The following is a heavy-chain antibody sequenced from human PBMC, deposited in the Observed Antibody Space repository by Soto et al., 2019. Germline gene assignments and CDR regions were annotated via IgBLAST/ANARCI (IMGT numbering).Heavy chain of an antibody. CDR1: GYSFSDYW. CDR2: IYPGDSDT. Sequence: PGESLKISCKGSGYSFSDYWIGWVRQMPGKGLEWMGIIYPGDSDTIYSPSFQGQVTISADKSISTAYLQWSGLKASDTAVFYCATRGGSYQADYWGQGTLVTVSS. CDR3: ATRGGSYQADY. V-gene: IGHV5-51*01. J-gene: IGHJ4*02. D-gene: IGHD1-26*01.